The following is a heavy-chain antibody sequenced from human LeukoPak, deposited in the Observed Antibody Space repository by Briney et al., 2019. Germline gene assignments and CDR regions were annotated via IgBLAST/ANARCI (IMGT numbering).Heavy chain of an antibody. CDR3: ASSRIPAADYGDDYYYYGLDV. V-gene: IGHV4-59*08. CDR1: GGAISSHS. D-gene: IGHD4-17*01. J-gene: IGHJ6*04. CDR2: YSYIGNT. Sequence: PSETLSLTCALSGGAISSHSWSWIRQPPGKGREWIGYYSYIGNTKYATSLNSRATISVDPSNNHFSLKLASVTAADTAVNYCASSRIPAADYGDDYYYYGLDVWGEGTTVTVSS.